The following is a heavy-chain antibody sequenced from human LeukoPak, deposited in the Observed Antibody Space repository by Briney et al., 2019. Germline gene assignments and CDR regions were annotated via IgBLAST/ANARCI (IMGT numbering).Heavy chain of an antibody. D-gene: IGHD3-16*01. CDR3: ARQGGNLLDL. V-gene: IGHV5-51*01. J-gene: IGHJ5*02. CDR2: IYPGDSDT. Sequence: GESLKISCNASAYSFTSYWIGWVRQMPRKGLEWMGIIYPGDSDTRYSPSFQCQGTISADKTISTTYLLWSSLKSSETALEYFARQGGNLLDLWGQGTLVTVSS. CDR1: AYSFTSYW.